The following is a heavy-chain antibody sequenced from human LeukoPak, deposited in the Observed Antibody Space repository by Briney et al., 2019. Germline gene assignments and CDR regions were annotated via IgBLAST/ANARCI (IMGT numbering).Heavy chain of an antibody. CDR2: IKPSGGNT. V-gene: IGHV1-46*01. J-gene: IGHJ4*02. Sequence: ASVKVSCKTSGYSFTSYNLHWVRQAPGQRLEWMGIIKPSGGNTNYAQKFQGGVTMTRDTSTSTVYMELSSLKSEDTAVYYCATVLGATGAYYFDYWGQGTLVTVSS. D-gene: IGHD1-26*01. CDR3: ATVLGATGAYYFDY. CDR1: GYSFTSYN.